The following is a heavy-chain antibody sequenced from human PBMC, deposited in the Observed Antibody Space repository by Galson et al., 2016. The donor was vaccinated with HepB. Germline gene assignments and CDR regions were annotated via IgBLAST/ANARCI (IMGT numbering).Heavy chain of an antibody. CDR1: GSRFTDYW. V-gene: IGHV5-51*03. Sequence: QSGAEVKKPGESLKISCKASGSRFTDYWLGWVRQMPGKGLEWLGNIHPGDSNTRYSPSFQGQVTMSVDKSISTAYLQWSSLKASDTAMYYCGRIDDKNYNPQIARIESHYFDPWGQGALVTVSS. D-gene: IGHD1-1*01. CDR3: GRIDDKNYNPQIARIESHYFDP. CDR2: IHPGDSNT. J-gene: IGHJ4*02.